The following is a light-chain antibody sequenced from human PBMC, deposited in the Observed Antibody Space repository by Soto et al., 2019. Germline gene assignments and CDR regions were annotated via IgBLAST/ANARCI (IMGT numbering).Light chain of an antibody. Sequence: DIQMTQSPSSLSASVGDRVTLTCRASQSISSFLNWYQQKPGKAPKVLIYGASSLQTGVPSRFSGSGSGTDFTLTISSLQPEYFATYYCQQSHSAWTFGQGTKVEIK. V-gene: IGKV1-39*01. CDR1: QSISSF. CDR3: QQSHSAWT. J-gene: IGKJ1*01. CDR2: GAS.